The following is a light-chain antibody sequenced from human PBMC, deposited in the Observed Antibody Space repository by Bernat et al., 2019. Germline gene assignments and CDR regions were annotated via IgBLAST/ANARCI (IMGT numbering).Light chain of an antibody. J-gene: IGLJ3*02. V-gene: IGLV2-11*01. CDR1: SSDVGGYKY. CDR3: CAHAGSFTWV. CDR2: DVS. Sequence: QSALTQPRSVSGSPGQSVTISCTGTSSDVGGYKYVSWYQHQPGEAPKLMIFDVSKRPSGVPDRFSGAKSGNTASLTISRLQADDEADYYCCAHAGSFTWVFGGGTKLTVL.